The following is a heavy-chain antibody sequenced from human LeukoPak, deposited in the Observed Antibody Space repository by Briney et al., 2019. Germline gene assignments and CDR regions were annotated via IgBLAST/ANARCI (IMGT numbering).Heavy chain of an antibody. J-gene: IGHJ4*02. D-gene: IGHD1-14*01. CDR2: INLNSGDT. CDR3: ASWAGGNAPVASFDY. V-gene: IGHV1-2*02. Sequence: ASVEVSCKPSGYTFTGYYMHWMRQAPGQGLAWVGWINLNSGDTNYAQKFQGRVTITRDTSISTAYMELRRLRSDDTAVYYCASWAGGNAPVASFDYWGQGTLVTVSS. CDR1: GYTFTGYY.